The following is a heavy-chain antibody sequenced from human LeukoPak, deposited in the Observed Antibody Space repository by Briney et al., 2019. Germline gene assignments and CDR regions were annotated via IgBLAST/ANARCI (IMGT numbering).Heavy chain of an antibody. CDR2: IKQDGSEK. Sequence: PGGSLRLSCAASGFTFTTYRMSWVRQAPGQGPEWVANIKQDGSEKHYVDSVKGRFTISRDNDKNSLYLQMVSLRAEDTAVYYCTRVEETATTAAIIRKYSYYYYYMDVWGKGTTVTVSS. V-gene: IGHV3-7*01. D-gene: IGHD4-11*01. CDR3: TRVEETATTAAIIRKYSYYYYYMDV. J-gene: IGHJ6*03. CDR1: GFTFTTYR.